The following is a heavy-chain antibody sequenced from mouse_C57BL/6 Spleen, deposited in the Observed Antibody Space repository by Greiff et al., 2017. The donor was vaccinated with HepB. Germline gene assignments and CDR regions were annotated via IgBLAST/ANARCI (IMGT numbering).Heavy chain of an antibody. V-gene: IGHV1-53*01. J-gene: IGHJ2*01. CDR1: GYTFTSYW. CDR2: INPSNGGT. CDR3: ASGDMRSNYHFDY. Sequence: VQLQQPGTELVKPGASVKLSCKASGYTFTSYWMHWVKQRPGQGLEWIGNINPSNGGTNYNEKFKSKATLTADKSSSTAYMQLSSLTSEDSAVYYCASGDMRSNYHFDYWGQGTTLTVSS. D-gene: IGHD2-5*01.